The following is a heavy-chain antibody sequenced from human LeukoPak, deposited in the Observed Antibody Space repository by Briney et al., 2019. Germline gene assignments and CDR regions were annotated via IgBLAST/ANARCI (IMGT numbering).Heavy chain of an antibody. J-gene: IGHJ4*02. Sequence: GGTLRLSCAASGFTFDDYTIHWVRQAPGKGLEWVSLISWDGGSRYYAASVKGRFTISRDNSKNSLYLQMNSLRIEDTALYYCAKESDGGSFDIDYWGQGTLVTVSS. V-gene: IGHV3-43*01. CDR2: ISWDGGSR. D-gene: IGHD1-26*01. CDR1: GFTFDDYT. CDR3: AKESDGGSFDIDY.